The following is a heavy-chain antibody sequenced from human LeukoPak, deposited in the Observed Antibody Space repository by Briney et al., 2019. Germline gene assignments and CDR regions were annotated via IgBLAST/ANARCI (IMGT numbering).Heavy chain of an antibody. V-gene: IGHV4-38-2*02. CDR3: ARDRGIAVAGTRPLGYFDY. Sequence: PSETLSLTCTVSGYSISSGYYWGWIRQPPGKGLEWIGSIYHSGSTYYNPSLKSRVTISVDTSKNQFSLKLSSVTAADTAVYYCARDRGIAVAGTRPLGYFDYWGQGTLVTVSS. D-gene: IGHD6-19*01. CDR1: GYSISSGYY. J-gene: IGHJ4*02. CDR2: IYHSGST.